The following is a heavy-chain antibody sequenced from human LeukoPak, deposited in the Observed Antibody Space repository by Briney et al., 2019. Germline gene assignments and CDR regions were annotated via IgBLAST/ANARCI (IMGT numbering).Heavy chain of an antibody. J-gene: IGHJ3*02. D-gene: IGHD6-19*01. V-gene: IGHV3-53*05. CDR1: GFTVSSNY. CDR2: IYSGGST. CDR3: ARDGLSSGWYHYLAFDI. Sequence: GGSLRLSCAASGFTVSSNYMSWVRQAPGKGLEWVSVIYSGGSTYYADSVKGRFTISRDNSKNTLYLQMNSLRAEDTAVYYCARDGLSSGWYHYLAFDIWGQGTMVTVSS.